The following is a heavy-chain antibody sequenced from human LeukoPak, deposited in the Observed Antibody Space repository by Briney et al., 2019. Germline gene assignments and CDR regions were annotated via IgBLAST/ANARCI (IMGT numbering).Heavy chain of an antibody. CDR2: ISSSSSYI. J-gene: IGHJ4*02. CDR3: AKSIAGGYNVYYFDY. D-gene: IGHD5-24*01. Sequence: GGPLRLSCAASGFTFSSYSMNWVRQAPGKGLEWVSSISSSSSYIYYADSVKGRFTISRDNAKNSLYLQMNSLRAEDTALYYCAKSIAGGYNVYYFDYWGQGTLVTVSS. V-gene: IGHV3-21*04. CDR1: GFTFSSYS.